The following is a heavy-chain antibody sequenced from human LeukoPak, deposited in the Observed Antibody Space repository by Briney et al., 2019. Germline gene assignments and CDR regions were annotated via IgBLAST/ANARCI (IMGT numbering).Heavy chain of an antibody. Sequence: GGSLRLSCAASGFAFSTFAMIWVRQPPGKGLEWVSSIFPSGGEIHYADSVRGRFTISRDNAKNSLHLEMNSLRAEDTAVYYCARDKIVGATHFDSWGQGTLVTVSS. CDR3: ARDKIVGATHFDS. V-gene: IGHV3-21*01. J-gene: IGHJ4*02. D-gene: IGHD1-26*01. CDR2: IFPSGGEI. CDR1: GFAFSTFA.